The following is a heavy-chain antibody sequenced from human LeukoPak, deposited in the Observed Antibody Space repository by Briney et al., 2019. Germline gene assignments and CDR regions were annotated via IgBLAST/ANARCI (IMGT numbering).Heavy chain of an antibody. CDR2: IIPIFGTA. CDR1: GGTFISYA. Sequence: GSSVKVSCKASGGTFISYAISWVRQAPGQGLEWMGGIIPIFGTANYAQKFQGRVTITADESTSTAYMELSSLRSEDTAVYYCARAHPTDYYDSSVDPWGQGTLVTVSS. V-gene: IGHV1-69*01. J-gene: IGHJ5*02. CDR3: ARAHPTDYYDSSVDP. D-gene: IGHD3-22*01.